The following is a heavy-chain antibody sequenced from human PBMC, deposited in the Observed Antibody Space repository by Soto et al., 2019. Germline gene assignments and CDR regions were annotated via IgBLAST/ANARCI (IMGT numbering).Heavy chain of an antibody. V-gene: IGHV3-23*01. Sequence: EVQLLESGGGLVQPGGSLRLSCAASGFTFSSYAMTWVRQAPGKGLEWVSAISGSGGTTYHADSVKGRFTISRDNSKNTLYLQMNSLRAEDASVYYCAKPPYSSSSYYYYGMVVWGQGTTVTVSS. CDR3: AKPPYSSSSYYYYGMVV. J-gene: IGHJ6*02. CDR1: GFTFSSYA. D-gene: IGHD6-6*01. CDR2: ISGSGGTT.